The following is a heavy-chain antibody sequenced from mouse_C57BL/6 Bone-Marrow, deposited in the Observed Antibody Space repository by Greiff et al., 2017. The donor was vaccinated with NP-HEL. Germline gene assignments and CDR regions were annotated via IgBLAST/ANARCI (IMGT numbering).Heavy chain of an antibody. Sequence: QVHVKQSGAELVRPGASVTLSCKASGYTFTDYEMHWVKQTPVHGLEWIGAIDPETGGTAYNQKFKGKAILTADKSSSTAYMELRSLTSEDSAVYYCTRWPSWFAYWGQGTLVTVSA. CDR2: IDPETGGT. CDR3: TRWPSWFAY. J-gene: IGHJ3*01. V-gene: IGHV1-15*01. CDR1: GYTFTDYE.